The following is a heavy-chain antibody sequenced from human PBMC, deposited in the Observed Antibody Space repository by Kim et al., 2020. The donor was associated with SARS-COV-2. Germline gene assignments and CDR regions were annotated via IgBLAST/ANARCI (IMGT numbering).Heavy chain of an antibody. V-gene: IGHV4-59*08. J-gene: IGHJ6*03. D-gene: IGHD6-19*01. CDR1: GDSFTNYH. CDR3: ATPSFAAHSSDSKHYYFDV. CDR2: IYSRGST. Sequence: SETLSLTCAISGDSFTNYHRSWVRQSPGKGLEWIASIYSRGSTIYNPSLKSRLVISTQTPNIHSSLTLLSLTAADTAAYYSATPSFAAHSSDSKHYYFDV.